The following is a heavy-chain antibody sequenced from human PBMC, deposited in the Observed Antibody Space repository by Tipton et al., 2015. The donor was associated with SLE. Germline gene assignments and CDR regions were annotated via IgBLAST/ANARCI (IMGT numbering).Heavy chain of an antibody. Sequence: SLTCTASGDSIYSSSFYWGWVRQPPGKGLEWVGSFYYTGRSYFNPSLKSRVTISADTSKNQFFLKVNSMTAADTAIYYCARHPPGPPLAGWFDPWGQGTLVTVSS. CDR3: ARHPPGPPLAGWFDP. CDR1: GDSIYSSSFY. V-gene: IGHV4-39*01. J-gene: IGHJ5*02. CDR2: FYYTGRS.